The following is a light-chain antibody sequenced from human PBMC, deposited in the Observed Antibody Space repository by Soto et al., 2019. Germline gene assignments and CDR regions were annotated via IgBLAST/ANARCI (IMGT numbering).Light chain of an antibody. J-gene: IGKJ2*01. CDR3: QQYKSYSA. Sequence: DIQMTQSPSTLSASVGDRVTITCRASQSINDWLAWYQQKPGKAPKILISDASTLETGVPSRFSGSGSGTEFTLTISSLPPDDFATYYCQQYKSYSAFGQGTKLEIK. CDR2: DAS. CDR1: QSINDW. V-gene: IGKV1-5*01.